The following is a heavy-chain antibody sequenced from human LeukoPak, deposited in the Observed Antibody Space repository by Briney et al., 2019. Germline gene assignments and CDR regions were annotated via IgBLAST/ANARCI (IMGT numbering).Heavy chain of an antibody. D-gene: IGHD3-22*01. J-gene: IGHJ5*02. CDR2: ISSSGSI. CDR3: ARDLGQYYDTSDNWFDP. Sequence: RTGGSLRLSCAASGFTFSDNYMSWIRQAPGKGLEWVSYISSSGSIYYADSVKGRSTISRDNAKNSLYLQMNSLRAEDTAVYYCARDLGQYYDTSDNWFDPWGQGTLVTVSS. CDR1: GFTFSDNY. V-gene: IGHV3-11*04.